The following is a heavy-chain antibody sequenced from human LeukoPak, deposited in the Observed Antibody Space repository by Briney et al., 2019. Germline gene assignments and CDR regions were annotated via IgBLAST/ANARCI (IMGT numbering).Heavy chain of an antibody. V-gene: IGHV3-11*01. D-gene: IGHD1-26*01. Sequence: PGGSLRLSCAASGFTFSDYYMSWIRQAPGKGLEWVSYISSSGSTIYYADSVKGRFTISRDNAENSLYLQMNSLRAEDTAVYYCARGETKGVGATRPFDYWGQGTLVTVSS. CDR2: ISSSGSTI. CDR1: GFTFSDYY. J-gene: IGHJ4*02. CDR3: ARGETKGVGATRPFDY.